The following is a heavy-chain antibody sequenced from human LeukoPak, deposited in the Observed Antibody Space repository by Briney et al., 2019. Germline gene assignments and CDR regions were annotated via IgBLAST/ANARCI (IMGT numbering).Heavy chain of an antibody. CDR1: GYRFSDYY. Sequence: VSVKVSCKASGYRFSDYYIHWVRQAPGQGLEWMGWILPDSGGTKYAQMFQGRVTLTRDTSINTAYMELSSLRSDDTAVYYCAKEEALLWFGGVDYWGQGTLVTVSS. D-gene: IGHD3-10*01. J-gene: IGHJ4*02. CDR2: ILPDSGGT. CDR3: AKEEALLWFGGVDY. V-gene: IGHV1-2*02.